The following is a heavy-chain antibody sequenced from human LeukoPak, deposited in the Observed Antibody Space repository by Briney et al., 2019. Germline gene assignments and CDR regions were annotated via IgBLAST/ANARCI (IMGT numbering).Heavy chain of an antibody. CDR3: ARGYDFWSGYYT. CDR2: ISSSNSYI. D-gene: IGHD3-3*01. CDR1: GFTFSSYT. Sequence: GGSLRLSCAASGFTFSSYTMNWVRQAPGKGLEWVSSISSSNSYIYYADSVKGRFTISRDNAKKSLYLQMNSLRAEDTAVYYCARGYDFWSGYYTWGQGTLVTVSS. V-gene: IGHV3-21*01. J-gene: IGHJ4*02.